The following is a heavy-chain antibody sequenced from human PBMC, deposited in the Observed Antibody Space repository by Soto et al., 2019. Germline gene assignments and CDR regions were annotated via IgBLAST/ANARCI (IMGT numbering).Heavy chain of an antibody. CDR1: GFSLSNARMG. V-gene: IGHV2-26*01. CDR2: IFSNDEK. J-gene: IGHJ4*02. D-gene: IGHD2-15*01. Sequence: QVTLKESGPVLVKPTETLTLTCTVSGFSLSNARMGVSWIRQPPGKALEWLAHIFSNDEKSYSTSLKSRLTISKDTTKSQVVLTMTHMDPVDTATYYCPRTRYCSGGSCYSLGYWGQGTLVTVSS. CDR3: PRTRYCSGGSCYSLGY.